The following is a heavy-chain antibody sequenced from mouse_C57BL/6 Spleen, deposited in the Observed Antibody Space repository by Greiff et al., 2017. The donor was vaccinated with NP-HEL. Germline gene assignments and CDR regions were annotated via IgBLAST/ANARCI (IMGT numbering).Heavy chain of an antibody. CDR1: GYTFTSYW. CDR3: ASGLRYFDV. D-gene: IGHD2-2*01. J-gene: IGHJ1*03. V-gene: IGHV1-50*01. CDR2: IDPSDSYT. Sequence: QVQLQQPGAELVKPGASVKLSCKASGYTFTSYWMQWVKQRPGQGLEWIGEIDPSDSYTNYNQKFKGKATLTVDTSSSTAYMQLSSLTSEDSAVYYCASGLRYFDVWGTGTTVTVSS.